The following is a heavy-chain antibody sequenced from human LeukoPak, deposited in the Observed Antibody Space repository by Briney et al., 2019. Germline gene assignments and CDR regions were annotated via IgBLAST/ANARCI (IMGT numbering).Heavy chain of an antibody. V-gene: IGHV3-23*01. D-gene: IGHD6-19*01. CDR3: IGYNSGWFDY. CDR2: LSGGGSYT. Sequence: PGGSLRLSCSASGFTLSSYAMSGVRQPPGRGLEWVSALSGGGSYTYYADSVKGRFTFSRDFSKNTLYLQMNSRRAEDTAVYYCIGYNSGWFDYWGQGTLVTVSS. J-gene: IGHJ5*01. CDR1: GFTLSSYA.